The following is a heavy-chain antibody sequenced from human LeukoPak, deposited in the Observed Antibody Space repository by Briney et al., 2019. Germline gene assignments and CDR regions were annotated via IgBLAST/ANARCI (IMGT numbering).Heavy chain of an antibody. D-gene: IGHD6-13*01. CDR1: GFTFSDYY. V-gene: IGHV3-11*04. Sequence: GGSLRLSCAASGFTFSDYYMSWIRQAPGKGLEWVSYISSSGSTIYYADSVKGRFTISRDNAKNSLYLQMNSLRAEDTAVYYCAREAIPAAGTPLPNDYWGQGTLVTVTS. CDR3: AREAIPAAGTPLPNDY. CDR2: ISSSGSTI. J-gene: IGHJ4*02.